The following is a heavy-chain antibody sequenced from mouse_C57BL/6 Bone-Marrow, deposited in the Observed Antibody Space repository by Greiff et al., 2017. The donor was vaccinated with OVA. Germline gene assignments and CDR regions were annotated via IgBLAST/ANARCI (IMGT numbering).Heavy chain of an antibody. J-gene: IGHJ3*01. CDR3: EMRDYDVWFAY. V-gene: IGHV1-69*01. D-gene: IGHD2-4*01. Sequence: QVQLQQPGAELVMPGASVKLSCKASGYTFTSYWMHWVKQRPGQGLEWIGEIDPTDSYTNYNQKFKSKATLTVDKSSSTAYMQLSSLTSEDSGVYDCEMRDYDVWFAYWGQGTLVTVSA. CDR2: IDPTDSYT. CDR1: GYTFTSYW.